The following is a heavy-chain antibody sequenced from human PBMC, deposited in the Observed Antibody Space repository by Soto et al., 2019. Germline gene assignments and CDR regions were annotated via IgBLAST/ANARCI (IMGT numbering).Heavy chain of an antibody. J-gene: IGHJ3*02. CDR1: GFTFSNYG. V-gene: IGHV3-33*01. Sequence: GGSLRLSCAASGFTFSNYGMHWVRQAPGKGLEWVAVIWYDGSNKYYADSVKGRFTISRDNSKNTLYLQMNSLRAEDTAVYYCARGAGNYAFDIWGQGTMVTISS. CDR2: IWYDGSNK. D-gene: IGHD6-13*01. CDR3: ARGAGNYAFDI.